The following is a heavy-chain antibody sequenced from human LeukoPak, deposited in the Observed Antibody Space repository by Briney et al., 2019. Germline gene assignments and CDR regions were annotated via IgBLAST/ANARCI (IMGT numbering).Heavy chain of an antibody. CDR3: ARAGQLLLYLDY. Sequence: SETLSLTCTVSGYSISGGYYWGWIRQPPGKGLEWIGSIYHSGSTYYNPSLKSRVTISVDTSKNQFSLKLSSVTAADTAVYYCARAGQLLLYLDYWGQGTLVTVSS. J-gene: IGHJ4*02. CDR1: GYSISGGYY. D-gene: IGHD2-2*02. V-gene: IGHV4-38-2*02. CDR2: IYHSGST.